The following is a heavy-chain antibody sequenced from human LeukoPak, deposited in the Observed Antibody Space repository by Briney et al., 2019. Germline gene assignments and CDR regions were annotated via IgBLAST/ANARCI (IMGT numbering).Heavy chain of an antibody. Sequence: GRSLRLSCAASGFTFSSYAMHWVRQAPGKGLEWVAVISYDGSNKYYADSVKGRFTISRDNSKNTLYLQMNSLRAEDTAVYYCARSYGRSSGYYVDYWGQGTLVTVSS. J-gene: IGHJ4*02. D-gene: IGHD3-22*01. CDR2: ISYDGSNK. CDR1: GFTFSSYA. CDR3: ARSYGRSSGYYVDY. V-gene: IGHV3-30-3*01.